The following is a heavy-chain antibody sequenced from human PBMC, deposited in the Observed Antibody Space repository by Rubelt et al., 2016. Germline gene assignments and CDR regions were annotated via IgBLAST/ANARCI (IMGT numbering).Heavy chain of an antibody. Sequence: EVRLVESGGGLVQPGGSLRLSCAASGFTVSSNYMSWVRQAPGKGLEWVSAISGSGDSTYYADSVKGRFTISRDNSTNTLYLQLNSLSAEDTAVYYCAREKFWAWGPLELWGRGTLVTVSS. CDR1: GFTVSSNY. CDR2: ISGSGDST. V-gene: IGHV3-23*04. J-gene: IGHJ4*02. CDR3: AREKFWAWGPLEL. D-gene: IGHD3-16*01.